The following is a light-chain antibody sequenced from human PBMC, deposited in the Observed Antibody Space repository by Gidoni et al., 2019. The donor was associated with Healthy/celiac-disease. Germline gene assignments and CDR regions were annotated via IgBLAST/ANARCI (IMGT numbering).Light chain of an antibody. CDR3: CSYAGSYTYV. V-gene: IGLV2-11*01. Sequence: QSALTQPRSVSGSPGQSVTISCTGTSSDVGGYNYVSWYQQHPGKAPKLMIYDVSKRPSGVPDRFSGSKSGNTASLTSSGLQAEEEADYYCCSYAGSYTYVFGTGTKVTVL. CDR2: DVS. J-gene: IGLJ1*01. CDR1: SSDVGGYNY.